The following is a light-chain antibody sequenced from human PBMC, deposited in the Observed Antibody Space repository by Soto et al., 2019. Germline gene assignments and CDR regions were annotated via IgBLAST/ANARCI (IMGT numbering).Light chain of an antibody. CDR2: DTS. CDR1: IGAVTSGHY. Sequence: QAVVTQEPSLTVSPGGTVTLTCGSSIGAVTSGHYPYWFQRKPGQAPRTLIYDTSNKHSWTPARFSGSLLGGKAALTLSGTQPEDEAEYYCLLSYSGPRVFGGGTQLTVL. CDR3: LLSYSGPRV. J-gene: IGLJ3*02. V-gene: IGLV7-46*01.